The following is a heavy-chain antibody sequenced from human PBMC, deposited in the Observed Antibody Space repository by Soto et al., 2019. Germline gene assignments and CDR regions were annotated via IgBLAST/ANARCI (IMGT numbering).Heavy chain of an antibody. D-gene: IGHD3-22*01. Sequence: EVQLVESGGGLVQPGGSLRPSCEASGFTFSSYDRQWVGQATGKGLEWVSAIGTAGDTYYPGSVKGRFTISRENAKNSLYLQMNSLRAGDTAVYYCARSPPGGYHYYYGMDVWGQGTTVTVSS. CDR3: ARSPPGGYHYYYGMDV. CDR2: IGTAGDT. V-gene: IGHV3-13*04. CDR1: GFTFSSYD. J-gene: IGHJ6*02.